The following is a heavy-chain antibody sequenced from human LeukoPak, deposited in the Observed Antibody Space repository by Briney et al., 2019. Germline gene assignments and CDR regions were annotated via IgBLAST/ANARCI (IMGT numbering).Heavy chain of an antibody. Sequence: SETLSPTCSVSGGSTNSYYWSWIRQSGGKGLEWIGRIYSSGSTVYNPSLNSRLTMSIDTSKNQFSLTLKSVTATDTAVYYCARVKASSTSWTFDQWGQGALVTVSS. J-gene: IGHJ4*02. CDR1: GGSTNSYY. CDR3: ARVKASSTSWTFDQ. CDR2: IYSSGST. V-gene: IGHV4-4*07. D-gene: IGHD2-2*01.